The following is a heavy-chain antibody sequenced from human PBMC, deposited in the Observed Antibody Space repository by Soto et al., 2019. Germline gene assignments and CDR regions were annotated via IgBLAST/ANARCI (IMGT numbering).Heavy chain of an antibody. CDR2: TYYRSKWYN. CDR1: GDSVSSNSAA. D-gene: IGHD7-27*01. J-gene: IGHJ4*02. Sequence: QSQTLSLTCAISGDSVSSNSAAWNWIRQSPSRGLEWLGRTYYRSKWYNDYAVSVKSRITINPDTSKNQFSLQLNSVTPEDTAVYYCARDRDLTGDHRVAIDYWGQGTLVTVSS. V-gene: IGHV6-1*01. CDR3: ARDRDLTGDHRVAIDY.